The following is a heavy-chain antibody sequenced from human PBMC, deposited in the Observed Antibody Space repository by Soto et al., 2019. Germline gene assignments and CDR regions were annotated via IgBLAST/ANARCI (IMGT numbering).Heavy chain of an antibody. V-gene: IGHV4-39*01. CDR1: GGSISSSSYY. CDR2: IYYSGST. J-gene: IGHJ4*02. Sequence: SETLSLTCTVSGGSISSSSYYWGWIRQPPGKGLEWIGSIYYSGSTYYNPSLKSRVTISVDTSKNQFSLKLSSVTAADTAVYYCARRRLMVRGEFDYWGQGTLVTVSS. CDR3: ARRRLMVRGEFDY. D-gene: IGHD3-10*01.